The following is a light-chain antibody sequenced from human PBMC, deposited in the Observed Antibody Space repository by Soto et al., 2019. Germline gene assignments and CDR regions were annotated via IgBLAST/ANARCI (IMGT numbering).Light chain of an antibody. V-gene: IGLV2-23*02. CDR1: RTDVGKYNL. CDR3: CSYAGTRTWV. J-gene: IGLJ3*02. CDR2: EVN. Sequence: QSVLTQPASVSGSPGQSITTSCTGDRTDVGKYNLVSWYQQHPGTAPKLILFEVNKRPSVVSHRFSGSKSGNTASLTISGLQAEDESDYYCCSYAGTRTWVFGGGTKVTVL.